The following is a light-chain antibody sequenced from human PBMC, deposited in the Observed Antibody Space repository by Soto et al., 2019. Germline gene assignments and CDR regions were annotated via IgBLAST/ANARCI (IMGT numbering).Light chain of an antibody. J-gene: IGKJ1*01. CDR1: QSLLHSNGYNY. CDR2: LGS. CDR3: LQALHTPWT. V-gene: IGKV2-28*01. Sequence: EIVMTQSPLSLPVTPGEPASISCRSSQSLLHSNGYNYLDWYLQKPGQSPQVLIYLGSNRASGVPGRFSGSGSGTDFTLKISRVEAEDVGVYYCLQALHTPWTFGQGTKVQIK.